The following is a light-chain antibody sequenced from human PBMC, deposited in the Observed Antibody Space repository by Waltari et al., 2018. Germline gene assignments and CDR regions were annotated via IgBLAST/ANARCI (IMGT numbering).Light chain of an antibody. CDR1: QSLLYSSNNKNF. Sequence: DIVMTQSPDSLAVSLGERVTINCKSSQSLLYSSNNKNFLAWYQQKPGQPPKLLIYWASTRESGVPNRFSGSGSGTEFTLIIGGLQAEDVAVYYCQQLYNSPWTFGQGTKVEIK. J-gene: IGKJ1*01. CDR3: QQLYNSPWT. CDR2: WAS. V-gene: IGKV4-1*01.